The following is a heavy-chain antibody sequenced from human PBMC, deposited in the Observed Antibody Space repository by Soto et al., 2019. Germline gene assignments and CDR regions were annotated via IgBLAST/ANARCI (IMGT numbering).Heavy chain of an antibody. CDR3: ARDVGYSYGSRWFDP. V-gene: IGHV1-8*01. D-gene: IGHD5-18*01. CDR2: MNPNSGST. J-gene: IGHJ5*02. Sequence: ASVKVSCKASGYTFTSYDINWVRQATGQGLGWMGWMNPNSGSTGYAQKFQGRVTMTRNTSISTAYMELSSLRSEDTAVYYCARDVGYSYGSRWFDPWGQGTLVTVSS. CDR1: GYTFTSYD.